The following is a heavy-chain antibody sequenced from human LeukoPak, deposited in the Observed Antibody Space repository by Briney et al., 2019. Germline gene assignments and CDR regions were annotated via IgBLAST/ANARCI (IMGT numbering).Heavy chain of an antibody. Sequence: ASVKVSCKASGYTFTGYYMHWVRQAPGQGLEWMGWINPNSGGTNYAQKFQGRVTMTRDTSISTAYMEPSRLRSDDTAVYYCARDHYCSSTSCYTIFDYWGQGTLVTVSS. J-gene: IGHJ4*02. CDR2: INPNSGGT. D-gene: IGHD2-2*02. CDR1: GYTFTGYY. V-gene: IGHV1-2*02. CDR3: ARDHYCSSTSCYTIFDY.